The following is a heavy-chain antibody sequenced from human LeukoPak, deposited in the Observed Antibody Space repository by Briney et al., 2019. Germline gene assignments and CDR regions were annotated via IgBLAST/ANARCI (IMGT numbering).Heavy chain of an antibody. V-gene: IGHV1-2*06. Sequence: GASVKVSCKASEYTFTGYYMHWVRQAPGQGLEWMGRINPNSGGTNYAQKFQGRVTMTRDTSISTAYMELSRLRSDDTAVYYCARDVVGATLFDYWGQGTLVTVSS. CDR2: INPNSGGT. CDR1: EYTFTGYY. D-gene: IGHD1-26*01. CDR3: ARDVVGATLFDY. J-gene: IGHJ4*02.